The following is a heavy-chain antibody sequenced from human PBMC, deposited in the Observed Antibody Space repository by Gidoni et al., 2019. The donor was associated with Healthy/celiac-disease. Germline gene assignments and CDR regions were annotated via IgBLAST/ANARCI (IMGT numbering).Heavy chain of an antibody. J-gene: IGHJ3*02. Sequence: QVPLLQSGAEVMNPGASVKVSCKASCSSFPSYAISWVRQAPGQGLDLMGWISAYNGNTNYAQKLQGRVTITTDTSTSTAYMELRSLRSDDTAVYYCARVLGGAGKYYNSSGDAFDIWGQGTMITVSS. CDR2: ISAYNGNT. CDR3: ARVLGGAGKYYNSSGDAFDI. D-gene: IGHD3-22*01. CDR1: CSSFPSYA. V-gene: IGHV1-18*01.